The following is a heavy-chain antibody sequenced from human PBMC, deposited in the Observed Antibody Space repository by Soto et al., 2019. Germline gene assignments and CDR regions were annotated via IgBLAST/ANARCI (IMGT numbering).Heavy chain of an antibody. CDR1: GFTFGNYW. D-gene: IGHD3-16*01. J-gene: IGHJ4*02. CDR2: INSDGSST. V-gene: IGHV3-74*01. CDR3: TKVISTVGGAFDS. Sequence: EVQLVESGGGLVQPGGSLRLSCAASGFTFGNYWMHWVRQAPGKGLVWVARINSDGSSTSYADSVKGRFTISRDNAKNTLYLQMNSLRAEDTAMYYCTKVISTVGGAFDSWGQGTLVTVSS.